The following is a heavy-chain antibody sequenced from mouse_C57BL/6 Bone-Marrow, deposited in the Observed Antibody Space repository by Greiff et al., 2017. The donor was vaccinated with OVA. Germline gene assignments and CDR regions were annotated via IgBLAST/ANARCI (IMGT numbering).Heavy chain of an antibody. Sequence: QVQLKESGAELVRPGTSVKVSCKASGYAFTNYLIEWVKQRPGQGLEWIGVINPGSGGTNYNEKFKGKATLTADKSSSTAYMQLSSLTSEDSAVYYCAIWGWLLYYFDYWGRGTTLTVSS. D-gene: IGHD2-3*01. CDR2: INPGSGGT. CDR3: AIWGWLLYYFDY. CDR1: GYAFTNYL. V-gene: IGHV1-54*01. J-gene: IGHJ2*01.